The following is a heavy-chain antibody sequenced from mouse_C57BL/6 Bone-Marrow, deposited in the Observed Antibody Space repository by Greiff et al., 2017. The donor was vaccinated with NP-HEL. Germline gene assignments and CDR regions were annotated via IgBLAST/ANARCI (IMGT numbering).Heavy chain of an antibody. J-gene: IGHJ2*01. Sequence: VQLKESGPELVKPGASVKMSCKASGYTFTDYNMHWVKQSHGKSLEWIGYINPNNGGTSYNQKFKGKATLTVNKSSSTAYMELRSLTSEDSAVYYCARGGDYFDYWGQGTTLTVSS. CDR1: GYTFTDYN. V-gene: IGHV1-22*01. CDR3: ARGGDYFDY. CDR2: INPNNGGT.